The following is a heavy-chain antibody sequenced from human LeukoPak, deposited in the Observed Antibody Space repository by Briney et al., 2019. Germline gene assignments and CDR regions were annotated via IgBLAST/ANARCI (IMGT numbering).Heavy chain of an antibody. CDR2: TNHDDSGT. V-gene: IGHV3-74*01. J-gene: IGHJ5*02. CDR3: VRDVCTSRGHEEGHNWFDP. D-gene: IGHD2-2*01. Sequence: GGSLRLSCAASGFTFTDFWMHWVRQAPGKGLVWVSRTNHDDSGTSYADSVKGRFTISRDNAKNTLYLQMNSLRAEDTAVYYCVRDVCTSRGHEEGHNWFDPWGQGTLVTVSS. CDR1: GFTFTDFW.